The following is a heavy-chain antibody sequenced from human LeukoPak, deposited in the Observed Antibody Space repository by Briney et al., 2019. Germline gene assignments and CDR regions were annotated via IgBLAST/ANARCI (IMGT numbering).Heavy chain of an antibody. V-gene: IGHV4-39*07. CDR1: GGSISNSNYY. CDR3: ARVTGYVIEDYFDY. J-gene: IGHJ4*02. Sequence: SETLSLTCIVSGGSISNSNYYWGWIRQPPGRGLEWIGSIFYDGSSDYNPSLKSRVTISVDTSKNQFSLKLISVTAADTAVYYCARVTGYVIEDYFDYWGQGTLVTVSS. D-gene: IGHD3-22*01. CDR2: IFYDGSS.